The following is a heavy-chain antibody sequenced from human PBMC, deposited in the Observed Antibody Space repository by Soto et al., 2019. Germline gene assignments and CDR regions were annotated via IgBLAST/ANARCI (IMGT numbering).Heavy chain of an antibody. J-gene: IGHJ5*02. CDR1: GYAYTVYY. CDR3: VRVVIVVVVAATRYNWFDP. CDR2: INPSGGST. V-gene: IGHV1-46*01. Sequence: LVKVSCKASGYAYTVYYMHCVLQTPGQGLEWMGIINPSGGSTSYAQKFQGRVTMTRDTSTSTVYMELSSLRSEDTAVYYCVRVVIVVVVAATRYNWFDPWGQGTLVTVSS. D-gene: IGHD2-15*01.